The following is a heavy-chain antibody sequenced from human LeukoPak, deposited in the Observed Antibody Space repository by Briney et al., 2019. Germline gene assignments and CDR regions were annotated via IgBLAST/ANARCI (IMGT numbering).Heavy chain of an antibody. CDR3: TRDPRRLDY. Sequence: GGALRLSCAASGFTFSNYWMTWVRQAPGKGLESVANIKEDGSDKYYVDSVKGRFTISRDNAKNSLYLQMNSLRAEDTAVYYCTRDPRRLDYWGQGTLVTVSS. CDR1: GFTFSNYW. J-gene: IGHJ4*02. V-gene: IGHV3-7*03. CDR2: IKEDGSDK.